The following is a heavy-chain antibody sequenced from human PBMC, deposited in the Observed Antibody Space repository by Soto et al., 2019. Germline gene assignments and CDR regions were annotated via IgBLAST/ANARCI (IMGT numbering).Heavy chain of an antibody. J-gene: IGHJ4*02. D-gene: IGHD3-22*01. V-gene: IGHV3-21*01. CDR2: ISSSGSYI. Sequence: EVHLVESGGGLVKPGGSLRLSCVASGFNFMSYSINWVRQAPGKGLEWVSSISSSGSYIYYADSGKGRSTISRDNARNSVYLLMNELRAEDTAVYYCARANTSGHYYPDYWGQGTLVTVSS. CDR1: GFNFMSYS. CDR3: ARANTSGHYYPDY.